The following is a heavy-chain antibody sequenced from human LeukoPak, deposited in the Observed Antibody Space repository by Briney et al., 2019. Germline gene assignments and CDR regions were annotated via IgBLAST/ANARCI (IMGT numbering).Heavy chain of an antibody. CDR3: AKLAPRGGIDC. V-gene: IGHV4-59*08. CDR2: VYNTITT. D-gene: IGHD3-16*01. Sequence: SETLSLTCTVSGVSTSSDYWTWIRQPPGKGLEWIGYVYNTITTNYNPSLKSRVTISLDTSKNQFSLKLSSVTAADTAVYYGAKLAPRGGIDCWGQGTLVTVSS. J-gene: IGHJ4*02. CDR1: GVSTSSDY.